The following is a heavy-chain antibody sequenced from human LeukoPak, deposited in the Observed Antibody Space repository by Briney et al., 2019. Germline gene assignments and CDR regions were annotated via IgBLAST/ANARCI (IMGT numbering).Heavy chain of an antibody. CDR3: ARDLSQTYYYDSSGYSFDY. CDR1: GFTFSSYS. Sequence: GGSLRLSCAAPGFTFSSYSMNWVRQAPGKALEWVSSISSSSSYIYYADSVKGRFTISRDNAKNSLYLQMNTLSAEDTAVYYCARDLSQTYYYDSSGYSFDYWGQGTLVTVSS. CDR2: ISSSSSYI. V-gene: IGHV3-21*01. J-gene: IGHJ4*02. D-gene: IGHD3-22*01.